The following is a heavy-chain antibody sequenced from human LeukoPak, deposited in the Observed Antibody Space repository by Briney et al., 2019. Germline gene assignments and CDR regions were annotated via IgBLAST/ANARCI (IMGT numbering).Heavy chain of an antibody. D-gene: IGHD5-18*01. V-gene: IGHV4-31*03. J-gene: IGHJ4*02. CDR2: IYYSGST. CDR3: ARGDVDTGFDY. CDR1: GGSISSGGYY. Sequence: PSQTLSLTCTVSGGSISSGGYYWSWLRQHPGTGLEWIGYIYYSGSTYYNPSLKSRVTISVDTSENQFSLKLSSVTAADTAVYYCARGDVDTGFDYWGQGTLVTVSS.